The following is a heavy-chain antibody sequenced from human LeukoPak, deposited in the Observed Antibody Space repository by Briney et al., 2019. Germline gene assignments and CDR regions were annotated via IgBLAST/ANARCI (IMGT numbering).Heavy chain of an antibody. CDR1: GFKFDDFA. D-gene: IGHD3-16*01. CDR3: AKDTGTYAFAHSDH. V-gene: IGHV3-9*01. J-gene: IGHJ4*02. Sequence: PGGSLRLSCSASGFKFDDFAMHWVRQVPGKGLEWVSGISWNTGSIGYADSVKGRFTISRDNSRNSLSLQMNSLRPEDTALYYCAKDTGTYAFAHSDHWGQGILVTVSS. CDR2: ISWNTGSI.